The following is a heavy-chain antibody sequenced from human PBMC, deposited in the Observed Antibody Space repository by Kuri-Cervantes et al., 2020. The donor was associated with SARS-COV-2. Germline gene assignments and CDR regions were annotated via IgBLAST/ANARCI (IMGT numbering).Heavy chain of an antibody. Sequence: GESLKISCAASGFTFSSYWMHWVRQAPGKGLEWVANIKQDGSEKYYVDSVKGRFTISRDNAKNSLYLQMNSLRAEDTAVYYCARVQDYYSNSRFDYWGQGTLVTVSS. D-gene: IGHD4-11*01. CDR2: IKQDGSEK. CDR1: GFTFSSYW. J-gene: IGHJ4*02. CDR3: ARVQDYYSNSRFDY. V-gene: IGHV3-7*05.